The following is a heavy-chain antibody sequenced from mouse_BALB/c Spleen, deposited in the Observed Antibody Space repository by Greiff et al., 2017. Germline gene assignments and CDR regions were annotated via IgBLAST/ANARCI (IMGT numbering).Heavy chain of an antibody. CDR2: ILPGSGST. V-gene: IGHV1-9*01. Sequence: VQLQQSGAELMKPGASVKISCKATGYTFSSYWIEWVKQRPGHGLEWIGEILPGSGSTNYNEKFKGKATFTADTSSNTAYMQLSSLTSEDSAVYYCANTARATRAWFAYWGQGTLVTVSA. CDR1: GYTFSSYW. CDR3: ANTARATRAWFAY. J-gene: IGHJ3*01. D-gene: IGHD3-1*01.